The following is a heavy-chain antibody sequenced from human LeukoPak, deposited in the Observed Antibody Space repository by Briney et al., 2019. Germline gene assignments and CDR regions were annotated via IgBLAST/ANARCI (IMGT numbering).Heavy chain of an antibody. CDR1: GFTFSTHW. Sequence: GGSLRLSCAASGFTFSTHWMSWVRQAPGKGLEWVANIRQDGSEKYHVDSVKGRFTISRDNARNSLYLQMNSLRAEDTAVYYRARGGRHWFDPWGQGTLVTVSS. J-gene: IGHJ5*02. CDR2: IRQDGSEK. V-gene: IGHV3-7*01. CDR3: ARGGRHWFDP.